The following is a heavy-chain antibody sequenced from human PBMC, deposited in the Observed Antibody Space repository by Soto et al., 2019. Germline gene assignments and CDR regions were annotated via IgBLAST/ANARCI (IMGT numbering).Heavy chain of an antibody. V-gene: IGHV2-5*02. D-gene: IGHD3-22*01. CDR3: AHRAGGGYFDY. Sequence: QITLKESGPTLVKPTQTLTLTCTFSGFSLSTSGVGVGWIRQPPGKALEWLALIYWDDDKRYSPSLKNRLTITNDTSKDQVVLTMTNMDPVETATYYCAHRAGGGYFDYWGQGTLVSVSS. CDR1: GFSLSTSGVG. J-gene: IGHJ4*02. CDR2: IYWDDDK.